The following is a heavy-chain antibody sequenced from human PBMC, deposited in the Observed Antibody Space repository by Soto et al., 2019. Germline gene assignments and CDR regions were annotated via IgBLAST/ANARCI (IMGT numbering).Heavy chain of an antibody. D-gene: IGHD1-26*01. J-gene: IGHJ4*02. V-gene: IGHV4-31*03. CDR2: IYYSGST. Sequence: SETLSLTCTVSGGSISSGGYYWSWIRQHPGKGLEWIGYIYYSGSTYYNPSLKSRVTISVDTSKNQFSLKLSSVTAADTAVYYCARDSGSYSLVANRYFDYWGQGTLVTVSS. CDR3: ARDSGSYSLVANRYFDY. CDR1: GGSISSGGYY.